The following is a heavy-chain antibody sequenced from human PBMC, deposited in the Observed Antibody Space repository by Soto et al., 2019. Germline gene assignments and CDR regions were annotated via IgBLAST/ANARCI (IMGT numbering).Heavy chain of an antibody. CDR2: ISYDGSDK. V-gene: IGHV3-30*18. D-gene: IGHD6-19*01. J-gene: IGHJ5*02. CDR1: GFTFTSYG. CDR3: GKCSDIEVPGMGAWFDP. Sequence: QVQLEESGGGVVQPGRSLRLSCKASGFTFTSYGMHWVRQAPGKGLEWVALISYDGSDKLYADSVEGRFTISRDNSKNSVYLQMNSLRIEDTAMYHCGKCSDIEVPGMGAWFDPWGQGTLVTVTS.